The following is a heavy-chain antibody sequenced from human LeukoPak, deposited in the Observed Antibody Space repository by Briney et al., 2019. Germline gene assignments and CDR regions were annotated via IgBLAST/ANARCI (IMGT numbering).Heavy chain of an antibody. CDR2: ISSSGSTI. V-gene: IGHV3-48*03. D-gene: IGHD3-3*01. Sequence: GGSLRLSSAASGFTFSSYEMNWVRQAPGKGLEWVSYISSSGSTIYYADSVKGRFTISRDNAKNSLYLQMNSLRAEDTAAYYCAREGSGSFDYWGQGTLVTVSS. CDR3: AREGSGSFDY. CDR1: GFTFSSYE. J-gene: IGHJ4*02.